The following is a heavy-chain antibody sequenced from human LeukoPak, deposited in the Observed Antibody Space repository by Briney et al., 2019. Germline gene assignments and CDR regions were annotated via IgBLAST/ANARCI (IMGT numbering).Heavy chain of an antibody. CDR1: AGTFSSYS. D-gene: IGHD2-15*01. CDR2: IIPILGIA. J-gene: IGHJ6*03. Sequence: SVKVSCKASAGTFSSYSISWVRQAPGQGLEWMGRIIPILGIANYAQKFQGRVTITADKSTSTAYMELSSLRSEDTAVYYCARALLYCSGGSCTYYMDVWGKGTTVTVSS. CDR3: ARALLYCSGGSCTYYMDV. V-gene: IGHV1-69*04.